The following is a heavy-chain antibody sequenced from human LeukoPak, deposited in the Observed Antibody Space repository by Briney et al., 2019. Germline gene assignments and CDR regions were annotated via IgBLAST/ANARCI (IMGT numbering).Heavy chain of an antibody. CDR1: GGSISSYY. Sequence: SETLSLTCTVSGGSISSYYWSWIRQPPGKGLEWIGYIYYSGSTNYNPSLKSRVTISVDTSKNQFSLKLSSVTAADTAVYYCARSNGGWDAFDIWGQGTMVTVSS. CDR2: IYYSGST. D-gene: IGHD6-19*01. J-gene: IGHJ3*02. CDR3: ARSNGGWDAFDI. V-gene: IGHV4-59*01.